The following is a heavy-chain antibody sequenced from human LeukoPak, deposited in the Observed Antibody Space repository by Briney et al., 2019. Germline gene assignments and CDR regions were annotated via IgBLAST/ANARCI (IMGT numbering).Heavy chain of an antibody. CDR2: AGWAGGTT. Sequence: GGSLRLSCATSGFNFDRYTIHWVRQAPGKGLEWVSLAGWAGGTTFYSDSVRGRFTISRDSGRKSVYLQMNSLTTDDTAFYFCAKELDTVFFDYWGQGALVTVSS. J-gene: IGHJ4*02. CDR1: GFNFDRYT. V-gene: IGHV3-43*01. D-gene: IGHD2-2*03. CDR3: AKELDTVFFDY.